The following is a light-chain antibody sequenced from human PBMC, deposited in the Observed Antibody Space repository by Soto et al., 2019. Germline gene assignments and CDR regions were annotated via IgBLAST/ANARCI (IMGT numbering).Light chain of an antibody. Sequence: EIVLTQSPGTLSLSPGERATLSCRASQSVSSYYLAWYQQKPGQAPRLLIYAASSRATGIPDRFSGGGSGTDFTLTISRXXPEDFAVYYCQQCGSSPWTFGQGTKVEIK. CDR2: AAS. J-gene: IGKJ1*01. CDR1: QSVSSYY. CDR3: QQCGSSPWT. V-gene: IGKV3-20*01.